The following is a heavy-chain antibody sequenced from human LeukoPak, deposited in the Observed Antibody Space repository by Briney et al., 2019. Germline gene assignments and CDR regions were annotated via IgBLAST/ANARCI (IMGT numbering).Heavy chain of an antibody. J-gene: IGHJ4*02. CDR3: AKVHVDYGGPSGEWYFDY. D-gene: IGHD4-23*01. V-gene: IGHV3-9*01. CDR2: ISWNSGSI. Sequence: GGSLRLSCAASGFTFDDYAMHWVRQAPGKGLEWVSGISWNSGSIGYADSVKGRFTISRDNAKNSLYLQMNSLRAEDTALYYCAKVHVDYGGPSGEWYFDYWGQGTLVTVSS. CDR1: GFTFDDYA.